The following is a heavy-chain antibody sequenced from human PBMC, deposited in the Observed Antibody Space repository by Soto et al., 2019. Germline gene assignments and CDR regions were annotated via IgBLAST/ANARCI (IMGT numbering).Heavy chain of an antibody. CDR1: GFTFSSYA. Sequence: GGSLRLSCAASGFTFSSYAMSWVRQAPGKGLEWVSVISGSAGTTYYTDSVKGRFTISRDNSKNTLYLQVNSLRAEDTAVYYCARRLTGTKGFDYWGQGALVTVSS. V-gene: IGHV3-23*01. CDR2: ISGSAGTT. J-gene: IGHJ4*02. CDR3: ARRLTGTKGFDY. D-gene: IGHD1-7*01.